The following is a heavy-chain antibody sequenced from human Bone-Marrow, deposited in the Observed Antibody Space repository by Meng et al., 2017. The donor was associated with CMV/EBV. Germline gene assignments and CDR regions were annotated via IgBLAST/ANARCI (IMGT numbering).Heavy chain of an antibody. Sequence: SETLSLTCAVYGESFSGYYWSWIRQFPGKGLEWIGEINDSGNTNCNPSLKGRVTISVDTSKNQFSLKMSSLTAADTAVYYCARGGLRRNWFDPWGQGTLVTVSS. D-gene: IGHD2-21*01. CDR3: ARGGLRRNWFDP. V-gene: IGHV4-34*01. CDR1: GESFSGYY. CDR2: INDSGNT. J-gene: IGHJ5*02.